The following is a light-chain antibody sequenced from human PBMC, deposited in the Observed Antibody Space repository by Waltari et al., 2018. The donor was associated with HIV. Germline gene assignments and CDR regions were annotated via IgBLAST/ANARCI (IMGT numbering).Light chain of an antibody. Sequence: QSALTQPASVSGSPRPSITLSCTGTSSDVGGYNYVSWYQQHPGKAPKLMIYEVNNRPSGVSNRFSGSKSGNTASLTISGLQAEDEADYYCSSYTSSSIRVFGTGTKVTVL. J-gene: IGLJ1*01. CDR1: SSDVGGYNY. CDR3: SSYTSSSIRV. V-gene: IGLV2-14*01. CDR2: EVN.